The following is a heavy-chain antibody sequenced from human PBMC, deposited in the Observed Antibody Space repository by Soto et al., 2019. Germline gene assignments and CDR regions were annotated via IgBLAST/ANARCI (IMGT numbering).Heavy chain of an antibody. Sequence: GGSLRLSCAASGFTFTRYSMNWVRQAPGKGLEWVSSISSTTNYIYYGDSMKGRFTISRDNAKNSLYLEMNSLRAEDTAVYYCATKSEDLTSNFDYWRHGTLVTVSS. V-gene: IGHV3-21*06. CDR3: ATKSEDLTSNFDY. J-gene: IGHJ4*01. CDR2: ISSTTNYI. CDR1: GFTFTRYS.